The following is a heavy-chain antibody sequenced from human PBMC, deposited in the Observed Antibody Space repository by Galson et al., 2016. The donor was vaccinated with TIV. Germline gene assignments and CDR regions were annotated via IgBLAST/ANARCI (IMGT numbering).Heavy chain of an antibody. CDR3: ARRGPRYGKFDY. CDR2: VYPDDSDT. D-gene: IGHD4-17*01. J-gene: IGHJ5*01. Sequence: QSGAEVKKPGESLKISCEASGYSFATYWIAWVRQKPGKGLEWMGIVYPDDSDTTYNPSFQGQVTFSADKSINTAFLQWSSLEASDTAMYYCARRGPRYGKFDYGGHGTPITVSS. V-gene: IGHV5-51*01. CDR1: GYSFATYW.